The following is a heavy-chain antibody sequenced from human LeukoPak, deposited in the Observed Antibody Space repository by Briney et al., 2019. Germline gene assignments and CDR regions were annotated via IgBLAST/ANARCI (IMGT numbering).Heavy chain of an antibody. J-gene: IGHJ6*03. V-gene: IGHV1-46*01. Sequence: ASVKVSCKASGYTFTSYYMHWVRQAPGQGLEWMGIINPSGGSTIYAQKFQGRVTMTRDMSTSTLYMELSSLRSEDTAVYYCARVKTESGGWGVATIRYSYYHMDVWGKGTTVTVSS. CDR1: GYTFTSYY. CDR3: ARVKTESGGWGVATIRYSYYHMDV. CDR2: INPSGGST. D-gene: IGHD3-16*01.